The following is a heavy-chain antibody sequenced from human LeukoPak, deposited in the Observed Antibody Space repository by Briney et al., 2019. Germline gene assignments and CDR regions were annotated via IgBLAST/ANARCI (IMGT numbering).Heavy chain of an antibody. CDR1: GDSISSYF. CDR2: FHDSGSA. V-gene: IGHV4-59*01. Sequence: SETLSLTRTVSGDSISSYFWSWIRQPPGKGLEWIGYFHDSGSANYNPSLKSRITMSVDTSKNQFSLKLRSVTAAGTAVYYCARDSHSVDTATPRGFDPWGQGTLVTVSS. J-gene: IGHJ5*02. D-gene: IGHD2-15*01. CDR3: ARDSHSVDTATPRGFDP.